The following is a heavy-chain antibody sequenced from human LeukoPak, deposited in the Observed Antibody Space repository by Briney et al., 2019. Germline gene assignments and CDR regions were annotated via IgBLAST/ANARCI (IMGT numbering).Heavy chain of an antibody. Sequence: GGSLRLPCAASAFTFSTAWMSWVRQVQGRGLVWVGRIKSKTDGGTTDYAAPVKGRFTISRDDSKNTLYLQMNSLKTEDTAVYYCTTEAVAGPPYYWGQGTLVTVSS. V-gene: IGHV3-15*01. CDR1: AFTFSTAW. CDR2: IKSKTDGGTT. J-gene: IGHJ4*02. D-gene: IGHD6-19*01. CDR3: TTEAVAGPPYY.